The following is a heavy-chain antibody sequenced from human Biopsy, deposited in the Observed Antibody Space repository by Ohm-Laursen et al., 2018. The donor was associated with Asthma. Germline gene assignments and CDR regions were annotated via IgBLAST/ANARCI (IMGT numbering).Heavy chain of an antibody. CDR2: IYYSGST. CDR3: ARAQDYYDSRGYYRSFDY. J-gene: IGHJ4*02. D-gene: IGHD3-22*01. Sequence: SQTLSLTCSVYGGSISSFYWTWIRPHPGKGLEWIGFIYYSGSTYYNPSLKSRVSISIDTSKNQFSLKLSSVTAADTAVYYCARAQDYYDSRGYYRSFDYWGQGTLVTVSS. V-gene: IGHV4-31*03. CDR1: GGSISSFY.